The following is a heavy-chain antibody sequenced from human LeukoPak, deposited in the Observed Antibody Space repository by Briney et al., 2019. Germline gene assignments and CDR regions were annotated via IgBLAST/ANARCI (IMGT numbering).Heavy chain of an antibody. J-gene: IGHJ4*02. CDR1: GYSFTGYN. CDR3: ARDGHFDY. Sequence: GASVKVSCKVSGYSFTGYNMQWLRQAPGQGLEWMGWINPNSGGTNYAQKFQGRVTMTRDTSISTAYMELSRLTSDDTAVYYCARDGHFDYWGQGTLVTVSS. V-gene: IGHV1-2*02. CDR2: INPNSGGT.